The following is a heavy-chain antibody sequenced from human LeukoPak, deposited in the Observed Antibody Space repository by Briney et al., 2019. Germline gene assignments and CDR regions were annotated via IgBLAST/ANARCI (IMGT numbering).Heavy chain of an antibody. Sequence: SETLSLTCTVSGGSISSSSYYWGWIRQPPGKGLEWIGSIYFSGSTYYNPSLKSRVTISVDMSKNQFSLKLSSVTAADTAVYYCARHPPRRYEGPLDYWGQGTLVTVFS. CDR3: ARHPPRRYEGPLDY. D-gene: IGHD1-14*01. J-gene: IGHJ4*02. CDR2: IYFSGST. V-gene: IGHV4-39*01. CDR1: GGSISSSSYY.